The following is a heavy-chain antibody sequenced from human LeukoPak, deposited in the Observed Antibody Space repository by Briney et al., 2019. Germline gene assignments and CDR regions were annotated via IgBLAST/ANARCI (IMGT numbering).Heavy chain of an antibody. CDR3: ASNMLVYGRDY. D-gene: IGHD2-8*01. CDR1: GYTFTSYG. Sequence: SVKVSCKASGYTFTSYGISWVRQAPGQGLEWMGGIIPIFGTANYAQKFQGRVTITADKSTSTAYMELSSLRSEDTAVYYCASNMLVYGRDYWGQGTLVTVSS. J-gene: IGHJ4*02. CDR2: IIPIFGTA. V-gene: IGHV1-69*06.